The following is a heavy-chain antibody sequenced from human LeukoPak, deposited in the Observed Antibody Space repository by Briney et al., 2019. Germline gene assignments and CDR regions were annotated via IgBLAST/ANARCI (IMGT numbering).Heavy chain of an antibody. J-gene: IGHJ3*02. CDR1: GFTFDDYA. D-gene: IGHD6-19*01. V-gene: IGHV3-43*02. CDR3: AKDSWGYSSGWFRGTDNDVFDI. CDR2: ISGDGGST. Sequence: GGSLRLSCAASGFTFDDYAMHWVRQAPGKGLEWVSLISGDGGSTYYADSVKGRFTISKDNSKNSLYLQMNSLRTEDTALYYCAKDSWGYSSGWFRGTDNDVFDIWGQGTMVTVSS.